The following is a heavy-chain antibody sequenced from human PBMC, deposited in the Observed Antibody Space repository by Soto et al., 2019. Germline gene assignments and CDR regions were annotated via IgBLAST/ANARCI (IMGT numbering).Heavy chain of an antibody. CDR1: GFSLSTSGVG. J-gene: IGHJ5*02. CDR3: AHSRYYGSGSYNWFDP. V-gene: IGHV2-5*02. D-gene: IGHD3-10*01. Sequence: SGPTLVNPTQTLTLTCTLSGFSLSTSGVGVGWIRQPPGKALEWLALIYWDDDKRYSPSLKSRLTITKDTSKNQVVLTMTNMDPVDTATYYCAHSRYYGSGSYNWFDPWGQGTLVTVSS. CDR2: IYWDDDK.